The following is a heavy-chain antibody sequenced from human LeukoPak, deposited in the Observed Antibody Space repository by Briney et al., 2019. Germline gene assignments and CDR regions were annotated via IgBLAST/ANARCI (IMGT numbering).Heavy chain of an antibody. D-gene: IGHD5-18*01. J-gene: IGHJ4*02. CDR1: GFTFGSYW. CDR3: ARVLYSYGVGPFDY. V-gene: IGHV3-74*01. CDR2: INSDGSST. Sequence: GGSLRLSCAASGFTFGSYWMHWVRQAPGKGLVWVSRINSDGSSTSYADSVKGRFTISRDNAKNTLYLQMNSLRAEDTAVYYCARVLYSYGVGPFDYWGQGTLVTVSS.